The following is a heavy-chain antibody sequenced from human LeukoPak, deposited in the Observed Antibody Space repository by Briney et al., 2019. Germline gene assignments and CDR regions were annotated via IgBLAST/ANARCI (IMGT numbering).Heavy chain of an antibody. CDR3: AKGSIVVVVAAPSDY. CDR1: GFTFSSYA. J-gene: IGHJ4*02. CDR2: ISGSGGST. Sequence: SGGSLRLSCAASGFTFSSYAMSWVRQAPGKGLEWVSAISGSGGSTYYAASVKGRFTISRDNSKNTLYLQMNSLRAEDTAVYYCAKGSIVVVVAAPSDYWGQGTLVTVSS. D-gene: IGHD2-15*01. V-gene: IGHV3-23*01.